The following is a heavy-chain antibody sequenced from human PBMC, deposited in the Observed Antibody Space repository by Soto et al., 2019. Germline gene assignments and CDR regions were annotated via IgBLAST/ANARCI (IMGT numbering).Heavy chain of an antibody. V-gene: IGHV4-59*08. CDR3: ARHRSRRNSCYENYFDC. CDR2: IYYSGST. CDR1: GGSISSYY. D-gene: IGHD5-12*01. J-gene: IGHJ4*02. Sequence: SETLSLTCTVSGGSISSYYWSWIRQPPGKGLEWIGYIYYSGSTNYNPSLKSRVTISVDTSKNQFSLKLSSVTAADTAVYYCARHRSRRNSCYENYFDCSGQETLVNVSS.